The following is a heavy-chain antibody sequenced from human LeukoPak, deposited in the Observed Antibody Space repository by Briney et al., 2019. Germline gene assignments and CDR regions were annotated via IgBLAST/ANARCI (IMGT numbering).Heavy chain of an antibody. D-gene: IGHD5-12*01. Sequence: GESLKISCKTSGYSFTSYWIGWVRQMPGKGLEWMGIIYPADSDVRYSPSFRGQVTISADKSISTAYPQWSSLEASDTAVYYCARGGVDHRCFDFWGQGSLVSVSS. J-gene: IGHJ4*02. V-gene: IGHV5-51*01. CDR2: IYPADSDV. CDR1: GYSFTSYW. CDR3: ARGGVDHRCFDF.